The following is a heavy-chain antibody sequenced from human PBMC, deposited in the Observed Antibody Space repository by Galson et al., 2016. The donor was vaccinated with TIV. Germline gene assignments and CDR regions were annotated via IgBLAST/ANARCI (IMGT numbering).Heavy chain of an antibody. V-gene: IGHV4-30-2*06. CDR2: IFHSGNT. D-gene: IGHD2/OR15-2a*01. J-gene: IGHJ4*02. CDR1: GGSISSGIYS. CDR3: ARDKYDSTTSYSYSGSDY. Sequence: TLSLTCAVSGGSISSGIYSWSWIRQSPGKGLEWIGYIFHSGNTNYNPSIESRVTISIDTSTNQFSLKLGSVTAADTAVYYCARDKYDSTTSYSYSGSDYWGQGTLVSVSS.